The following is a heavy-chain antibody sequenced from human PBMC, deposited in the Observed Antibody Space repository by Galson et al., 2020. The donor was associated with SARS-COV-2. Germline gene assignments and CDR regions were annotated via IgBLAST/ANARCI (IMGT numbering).Heavy chain of an antibody. CDR2: ISYDGSNK. D-gene: IGHD1-26*01. J-gene: IGHJ6*02. Sequence: GGSLRLSCAASGFTFSSYGMHWVRQAPGKGLEWVAVISYDGSNKYYADSVKGRFTISRDNSKNTLYLQMNSLRAEDMAVYYCAKDDAGNDGYYYGMDVWGQGTTVTVSS. CDR1: GFTFSSYG. V-gene: IGHV3-30*18. CDR3: AKDDAGNDGYYYGMDV.